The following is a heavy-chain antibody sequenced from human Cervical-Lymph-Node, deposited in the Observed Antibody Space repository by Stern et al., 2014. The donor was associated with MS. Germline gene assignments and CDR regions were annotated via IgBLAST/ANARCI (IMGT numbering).Heavy chain of an antibody. Sequence: VQLVQSGPEVKKPGASVRVPCKASGYTFTMFGLSWVRQAPGQGLEWMGWISPYTSNTNFAEKFQGRVPLTTDTSTDTAYMELRNLKSDDTAVYYCARMDYYESSGFFMYWGQGTLVTVSS. V-gene: IGHV1-18*01. CDR3: ARMDYYESSGFFMY. CDR2: ISPYTSNT. J-gene: IGHJ4*02. D-gene: IGHD3-22*01. CDR1: GYTFTMFG.